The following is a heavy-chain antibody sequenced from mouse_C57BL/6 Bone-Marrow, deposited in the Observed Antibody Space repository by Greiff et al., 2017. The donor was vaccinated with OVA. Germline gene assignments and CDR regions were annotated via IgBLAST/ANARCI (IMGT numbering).Heavy chain of an antibody. J-gene: IGHJ3*01. CDR1: GYTFTDYE. CDR3: TIDYDVAY. Sequence: VQLQQSGAELVRPGASVTLSCKASGYTFTDYEMHWVKQTPVHGLEWIGAIDPETGGTAYNQKFKGKAILTADKSSSTAYMELRSLTSEDSAVYYCTIDYDVAYWGQGTLVTVSA. D-gene: IGHD2-4*01. CDR2: IDPETGGT. V-gene: IGHV1-15*01.